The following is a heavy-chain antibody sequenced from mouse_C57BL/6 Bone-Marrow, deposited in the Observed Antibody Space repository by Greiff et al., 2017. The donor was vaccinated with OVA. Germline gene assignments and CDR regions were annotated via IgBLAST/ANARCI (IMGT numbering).Heavy chain of an antibody. CDR2: IDPSDSYT. J-gene: IGHJ4*01. CDR3: ARGGDGYYRYAMDY. Sequence: QVQLKQPGAELVKPGASVKLSCKASGYTFTSYWMQWVKQRPGQGLEWIGEIDPSDSYTNYNQKFKGKATLTVDTSSSTAYMQLSSLTSEDSAVYYCARGGDGYYRYAMDYWGQGTSVTVSS. D-gene: IGHD2-3*01. CDR1: GYTFTSYW. V-gene: IGHV1-50*01.